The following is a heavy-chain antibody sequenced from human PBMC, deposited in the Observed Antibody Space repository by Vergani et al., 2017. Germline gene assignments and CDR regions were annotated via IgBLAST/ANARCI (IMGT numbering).Heavy chain of an antibody. J-gene: IGHJ4*02. CDR3: AREYLAAAGTEY. CDR2: IDTSGST. CDR1: GGSISSGSYY. V-gene: IGHV4-61*02. Sequence: QVQLQESGPGLVKPSQTLSLTCTVSGGSISSGSYYWSWIRQPAGKGLEWIGRIDTSGSTNYNPSLKSRVTISVDTSKNQFSLKLSSVTAADTAVYYCAREYLAAAGTEYWGQGTLVTVSS. D-gene: IGHD6-13*01.